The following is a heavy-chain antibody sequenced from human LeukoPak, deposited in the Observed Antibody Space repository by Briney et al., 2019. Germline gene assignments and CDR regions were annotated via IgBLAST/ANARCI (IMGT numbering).Heavy chain of an antibody. Sequence: GGSLRLSCAVAGFTVSNNYMSWVRQAPGKGLEWVSILYSGGTTYYADSVKGRFTISRDNAKNSLYLQMNSLRAEDTAVYYCARDQSSYYYYDSFTPSMDVWGQGTTVTVSS. CDR3: ARDQSSYYYYDSFTPSMDV. V-gene: IGHV3-66*01. CDR1: GFTVSNNY. J-gene: IGHJ6*02. D-gene: IGHD3-22*01. CDR2: LYSGGTT.